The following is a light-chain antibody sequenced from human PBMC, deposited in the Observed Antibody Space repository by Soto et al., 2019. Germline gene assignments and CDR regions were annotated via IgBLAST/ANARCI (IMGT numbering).Light chain of an antibody. CDR1: GSNIGAPYD. V-gene: IGLV1-40*01. CDR3: QSYDSSLSGYV. J-gene: IGLJ1*01. Sequence: QSVLTRPPSLSGAPGQRVTISCTGSGSNIGAPYDVHWYQHLPGTAPKLLIYGSTNRPSGVPGRFSGSKSGTSASLAITGLQAEDEADYYCQSYDSSLSGYVFGAGTKLTVL. CDR2: GST.